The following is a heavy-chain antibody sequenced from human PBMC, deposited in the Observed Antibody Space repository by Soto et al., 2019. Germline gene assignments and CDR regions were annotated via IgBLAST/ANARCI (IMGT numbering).Heavy chain of an antibody. CDR3: ARGLNWFDP. CDR1: GGSISSGNYC. J-gene: IGHJ5*02. V-gene: IGHV4-30-4*01. Sequence: QVQLQESGPGLVKPSQTLSLTCTVSGGSISSGNYCWNWIRQSPGKGLEWIGYTYNSGNTYYNPSLKSRLTISLDRSKSQFSLKLSCGTAADTGVYYCARGLNWFDPWGQGTLVTVSS. CDR2: TYNSGNT.